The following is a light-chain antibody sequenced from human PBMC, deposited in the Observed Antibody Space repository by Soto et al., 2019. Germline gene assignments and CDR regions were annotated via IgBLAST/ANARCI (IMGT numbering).Light chain of an antibody. J-gene: IGKJ3*01. CDR3: HQYGSSPFT. Sequence: EIVLTQSPGTLSLSPGERATLSCRASQSVSSSYLAWYQQKPGQAPRLLIHDASSRATGIPDRFSGSGSGTDFTLTISRLEPEDSAVYYCHQYGSSPFTFGPGTKVDIK. V-gene: IGKV3-20*01. CDR1: QSVSSSY. CDR2: DAS.